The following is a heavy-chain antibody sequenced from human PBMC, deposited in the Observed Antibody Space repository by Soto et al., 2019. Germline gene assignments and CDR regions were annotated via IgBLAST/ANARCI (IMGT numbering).Heavy chain of an antibody. D-gene: IGHD6-6*01. CDR1: GGSISSGDYY. CDR3: ARVRLAAQSSDY. J-gene: IGHJ4*02. V-gene: IGHV4-30-4*01. Sequence: SETLSLTCTVSGGSISSGDYYWSGIRQPPGKGLEWIGYIYYSGSTYYNPSLKSRVTISVDTSKNQFSLKLSSVTAADTAVYYCARVRLAAQSSDYWGQGTLVTVS. CDR2: IYYSGST.